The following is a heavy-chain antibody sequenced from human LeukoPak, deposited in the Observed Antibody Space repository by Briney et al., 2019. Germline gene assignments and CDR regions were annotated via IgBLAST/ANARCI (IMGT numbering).Heavy chain of an antibody. V-gene: IGHV3-7*03. Sequence: MXWVRQAPGKGLEWVASIKNDGSERYYADSVKGRFTISRDNSKNTLYVQVNSLGTEDTAAYYCAKGSYYDSSGSFYFDYWGQGTLVTVSS. J-gene: IGHJ4*02. CDR3: AKGSYYDSSGSFYFDY. D-gene: IGHD3-22*01. CDR2: IKNDGSER.